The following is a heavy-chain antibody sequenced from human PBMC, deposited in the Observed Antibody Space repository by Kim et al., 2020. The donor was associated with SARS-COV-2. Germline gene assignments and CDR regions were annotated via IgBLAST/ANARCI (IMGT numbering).Heavy chain of an antibody. V-gene: IGHV1-3*01. CDR2: INAGNGNT. CDR3: ARDRHYDFWSGYYFDY. J-gene: IGHJ4*02. Sequence: ASVKVSCKASGYTFTNYAMHWVRQAPGQRLEWMGWINAGNGNTKYSQKFQGRVTFTRDTSASTAYMELSSLGSENTAVYYCARDRHYDFWSGYYFDYWGQGTLVTVSS. CDR1: GYTFTNYA. D-gene: IGHD3-3*01.